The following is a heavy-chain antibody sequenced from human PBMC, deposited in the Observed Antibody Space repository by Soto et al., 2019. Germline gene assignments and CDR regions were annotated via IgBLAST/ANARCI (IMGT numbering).Heavy chain of an antibody. Sequence: SETLSLTCTVSGASINSGDYYWSWIRQPPGKGLEWIGYIYYSGSIYHNPSLKSRVIISVDMPKNQFSLKLSSVTAADTAVYYCATVPTYYYDSSGPTEFDVPSTNYYYYYGMDVWGQGTTVTVSS. V-gene: IGHV4-30-4*01. CDR1: GASINSGDYY. CDR2: IYYSGSI. D-gene: IGHD3-22*01. J-gene: IGHJ6*02. CDR3: ATVPTYYYDSSGPTEFDVPSTNYYYYYGMDV.